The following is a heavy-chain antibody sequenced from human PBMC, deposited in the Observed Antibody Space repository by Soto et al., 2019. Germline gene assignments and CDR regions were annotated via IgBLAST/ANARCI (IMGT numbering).Heavy chain of an antibody. J-gene: IGHJ6*03. CDR2: IYYSGST. CDR1: GGSISSSSYY. V-gene: IGHV4-61*05. Sequence: PSETLSLTCTVSGGSISSSSYYWGWIRQPPGKGLEWIGYIYYSGSTNYNPSLKSRVTISVDTSKNQFSLKLSSVTAADTAVYYCARTNDYPAPYYMDVWGKGTTVTVS. D-gene: IGHD4-17*01. CDR3: ARTNDYPAPYYMDV.